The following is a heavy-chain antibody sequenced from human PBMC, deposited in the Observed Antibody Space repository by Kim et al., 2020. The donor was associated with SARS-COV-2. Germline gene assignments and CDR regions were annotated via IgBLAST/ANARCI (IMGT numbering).Heavy chain of an antibody. D-gene: IGHD1-1*01. CDR3: ARDNRDNWNGPLDY. Sequence: TTSLKSRVTISVDTSKNQFSLKLSSVTAADTAVYYCARDNRDNWNGPLDYWGQGTLVTVSS. V-gene: IGHV4-59*01. J-gene: IGHJ4*02.